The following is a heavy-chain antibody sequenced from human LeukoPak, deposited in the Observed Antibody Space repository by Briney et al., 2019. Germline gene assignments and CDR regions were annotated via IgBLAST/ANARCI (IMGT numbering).Heavy chain of an antibody. CDR2: IYYSGST. CDR3: ASIYGSGSYLDY. D-gene: IGHD3-10*01. J-gene: IGHJ4*02. Sequence: PSETLSLTCTVSGGSISSYYWGWIRQPPGKGLEWIGSIYYSGSTYYNPSLKSRVTISVDTSKNQFSLKLSSVTAADTAVYYCASIYGSGSYLDYWGQGTLVTVSS. V-gene: IGHV4-39*01. CDR1: GGSISSYY.